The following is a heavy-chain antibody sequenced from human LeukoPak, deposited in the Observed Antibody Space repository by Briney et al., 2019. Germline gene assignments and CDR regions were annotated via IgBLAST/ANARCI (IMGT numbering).Heavy chain of an antibody. CDR2: IYYSGST. J-gene: IGHJ2*01. CDR3: AREPYSSGWSYWYFDL. CDR1: GGSISSSSYC. V-gene: IGHV4-39*07. Sequence: SETLSLTCTVSGGSISSSSYCWGWIRQPPGKGLEWIGSIYYSGSTNYNPSLKSRVTISVDTSKNQFSLRLSSVTAADTAVYYCAREPYSSGWSYWYFDLWGRGTLVTVSS. D-gene: IGHD6-19*01.